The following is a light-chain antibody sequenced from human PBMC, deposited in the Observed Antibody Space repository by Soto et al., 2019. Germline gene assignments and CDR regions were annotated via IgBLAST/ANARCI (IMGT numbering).Light chain of an antibody. J-gene: IGKJ4*01. CDR3: QQRANWPLT. CDR1: QSVINY. V-gene: IGKV3-11*01. CDR2: DTS. Sequence: EVVLTQKTATLSLSPGERGTLSCRASQSVINYLAWYQQKPGQAPRLLIYDTSNRATGIPARFSGSGSGTDFTLIISSLEPEDFAVYYCQQRANWPLTFGGGTIV.